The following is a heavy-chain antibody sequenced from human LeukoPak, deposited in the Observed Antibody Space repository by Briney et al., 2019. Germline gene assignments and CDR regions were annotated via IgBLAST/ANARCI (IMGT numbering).Heavy chain of an antibody. CDR2: INWSGGST. D-gene: IGHD3-22*01. V-gene: IGHV3-20*04. CDR3: ARFRGSGYYDSFDY. CDR1: GFTFDDYG. Sequence: GGSLRLSCAASGFTFDDYGMSWVRQAPGKGLEWVSGINWSGGSTGYADSVKGRFTISRDNAKNSLYLQMNSLRAEDTALYYCARFRGSGYYDSFDYWGQGTLVTVSS. J-gene: IGHJ4*02.